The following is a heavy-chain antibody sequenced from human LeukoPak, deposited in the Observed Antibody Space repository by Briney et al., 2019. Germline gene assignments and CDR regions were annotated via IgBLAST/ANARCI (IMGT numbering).Heavy chain of an antibody. D-gene: IGHD3-22*01. J-gene: IGHJ3*02. CDR3: ARNPDITMIVVGDNAFDI. V-gene: IGHV4-39*01. CDR1: GGSISSSSYY. Sequence: PSETLSLTCTVSGGSISSSSYYWGWIRQAPGKGLEWIGSFEYSGSTYYNPSLKSRVTISVDTSKNQFSLKLSSVTAADTAVYYCARNPDITMIVVGDNAFDIWGQGTMVTVSS. CDR2: FEYSGST.